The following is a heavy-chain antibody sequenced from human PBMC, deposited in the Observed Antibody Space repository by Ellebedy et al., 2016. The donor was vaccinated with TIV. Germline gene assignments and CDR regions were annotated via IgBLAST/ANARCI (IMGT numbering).Heavy chain of an antibody. D-gene: IGHD3-10*01. CDR2: IIPVFGTA. Sequence: AASVKVSCKASGGTFSSYAINWVRQAPGQGLEWIGGIIPVFGTAKYAQNFQGRVTITADESTSTAYMELSSLRSEDTAVYYCAREGSFDTMLRGIPPSAFHIWGQGTMVTVSS. CDR3: AREGSFDTMLRGIPPSAFHI. CDR1: GGTFSSYA. J-gene: IGHJ3*02. V-gene: IGHV1-69*13.